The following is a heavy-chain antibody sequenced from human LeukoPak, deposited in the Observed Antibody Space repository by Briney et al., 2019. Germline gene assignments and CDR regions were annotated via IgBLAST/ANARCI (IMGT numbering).Heavy chain of an antibody. CDR2: ISAYNGNT. CDR3: AGLRGYCSGGSCSGPWHPLY. Sequence: AASVKVSCKASGYTFTSYGISWVRQAPGQGLEWMGWISAYNGNTNYAQKFQGRVTITADKSTSTAYMELSSLRSEDTAVYYCAGLRGYCSGGSCSGPWHPLYWGQGTLVTVSS. V-gene: IGHV1-18*01. J-gene: IGHJ4*02. D-gene: IGHD2-15*01. CDR1: GYTFTSYG.